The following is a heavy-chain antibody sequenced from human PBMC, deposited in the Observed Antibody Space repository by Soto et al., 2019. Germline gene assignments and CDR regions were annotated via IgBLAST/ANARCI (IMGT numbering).Heavy chain of an antibody. CDR1: GFTFSSYG. Sequence: GGSLRLSCAASGFTFSSYGMHWVRQAPGKGLEWVAVISYDGSNKYYADSVKGRFTISRDNSKNTLYLQMNSLRAEDTAVYYCAKGLRTIAVAHNPIDYWGQGTLVTVSS. D-gene: IGHD6-19*01. V-gene: IGHV3-30*18. CDR2: ISYDGSNK. CDR3: AKGLRTIAVAHNPIDY. J-gene: IGHJ4*02.